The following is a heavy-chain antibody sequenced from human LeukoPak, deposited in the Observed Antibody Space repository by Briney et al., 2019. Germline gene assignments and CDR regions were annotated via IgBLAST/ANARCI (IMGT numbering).Heavy chain of an antibody. J-gene: IGHJ6*02. CDR1: GFTFSDYY. D-gene: IGHD3-10*01. CDR2: ISSSGSTI. CDR3: ARCNYYGSGSFNYYGMDV. V-gene: IGHV3-11*01. Sequence: GVSLRLSCAASGFTFSDYYMSWIRQAPGKGLEWVSYISSSGSTIYYADSVKGRFTISRDNAKNSLYLQMNSLRAEDTAVYYCARCNYYGSGSFNYYGMDVWGQGTTVTVSS.